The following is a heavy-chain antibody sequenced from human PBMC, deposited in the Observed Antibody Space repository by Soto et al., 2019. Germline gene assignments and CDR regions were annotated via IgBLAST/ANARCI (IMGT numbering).Heavy chain of an antibody. V-gene: IGHV3-23*01. CDR2: ISGGSGDST. D-gene: IGHD2-2*01. CDR1: GFTFSNYA. J-gene: IGHJ4*02. Sequence: EAQLLESVGGLVQPGGSLRLSCAASGFTFSNYAMNWVRQAPGKGLEWVSGISGGSGDSTFYADSVKGRFTISRDNSKNTLHLQINSLRTEDTAVYYCAKNQPSWATRAAFDYWGQGTLVTVSS. CDR3: AKNQPSWATRAAFDY.